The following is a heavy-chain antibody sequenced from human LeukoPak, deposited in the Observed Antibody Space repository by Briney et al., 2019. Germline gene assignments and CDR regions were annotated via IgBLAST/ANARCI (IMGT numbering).Heavy chain of an antibody. CDR2: IYYSGST. V-gene: IGHV4-31*03. CDR3: ARVSDYYDSSGYSYYFDY. D-gene: IGHD3-22*01. CDR1: GGSISSGTYY. J-gene: IGHJ4*02. Sequence: SETLSLTCTVSGGSISSGTYYWSWIRQHPGKGLEWIGYIYYSGSTYYTPSLKSRVIISVDTSMNQFSPKLSSVTAADTAVYFCARVSDYYDSSGYSYYFDYWGQGTLVTVSS.